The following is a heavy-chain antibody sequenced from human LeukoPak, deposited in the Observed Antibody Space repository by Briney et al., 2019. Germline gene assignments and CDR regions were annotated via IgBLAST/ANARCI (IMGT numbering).Heavy chain of an antibody. Sequence: SETLSLTCTVSGASISTSYWSWIRQPPGKGLEWIGFIYYSGSTNYNPSPKSRVTMSVDTSKNQVSLRLSSVTAADTAVYYCARHGTISSESYFDYWGQGALVTVSS. V-gene: IGHV4-59*08. D-gene: IGHD1-14*01. CDR3: ARHGTISSESYFDY. CDR2: IYYSGST. J-gene: IGHJ4*02. CDR1: GASISTSY.